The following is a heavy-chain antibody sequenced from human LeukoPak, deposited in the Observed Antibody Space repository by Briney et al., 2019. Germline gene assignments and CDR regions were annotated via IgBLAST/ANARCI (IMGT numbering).Heavy chain of an antibody. Sequence: GASVRVSCKPSGYTVSNYGISWVRQAPGQGHEWMGWISGYDGNTNYAQKLQDRVTVTTDTSTSTVYMVLRSLRSDDTAVYYCARFLRIGEVSLDHWGQGTMVTVSS. CDR2: ISGYDGNT. D-gene: IGHD3-10*01. CDR1: GYTVSNYG. CDR3: ARFLRIGEVSLDH. J-gene: IGHJ4*02. V-gene: IGHV1-18*01.